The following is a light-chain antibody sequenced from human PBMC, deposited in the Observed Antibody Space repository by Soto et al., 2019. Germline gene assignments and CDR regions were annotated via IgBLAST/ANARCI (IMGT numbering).Light chain of an antibody. CDR1: QGVTTN. V-gene: IGKV3-15*01. CDR3: QQYNNWPFS. Sequence: EIVMTQSPASLSVSPGERVTLSCRAGQGVTTNFAWYQQKSRQSPRLLIYDVSTRATGVPARFSGTGSETDFTLTISGLQSEDSAVYFCQQYNNWPFSFGQGTRLEI. CDR2: DVS. J-gene: IGKJ5*01.